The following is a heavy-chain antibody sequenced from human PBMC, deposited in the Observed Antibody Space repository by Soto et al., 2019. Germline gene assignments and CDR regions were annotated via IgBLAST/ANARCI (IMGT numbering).Heavy chain of an antibody. CDR2: IYYRGST. D-gene: IGHD2-2*01. Sequence: QVQLQESGPGLVKPSQTLSLTCSVSGGSISSGGYYWSWIRQHPGKGLEWIGYIYYRGSTSYNPSLKSRVTISVDTSKNQFSLKLSSVTAADTAVYYCARGYCSSTSCFDPWGQGTLVTVSS. J-gene: IGHJ5*02. CDR1: GGSISSGGYY. V-gene: IGHV4-31*03. CDR3: ARGYCSSTSCFDP.